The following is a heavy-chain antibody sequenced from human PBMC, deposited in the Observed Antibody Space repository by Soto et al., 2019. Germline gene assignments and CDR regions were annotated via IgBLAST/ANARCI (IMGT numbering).Heavy chain of an antibody. CDR1: GFTFSSYA. CDR3: AKGDIAYSFYYYYYYMDV. CDR2: ISGSGGST. Sequence: PGGSLRLSCAASGFTFSSYAMSWVRQAPGKGLEWVSAISGSGGSTYYADSVKGRFTISRDNSKNTLYLQMNSLRAEDTAVYYCAKGDIAYSFYYYYYYMDVWGKGTTVTVS. D-gene: IGHD2-2*01. J-gene: IGHJ6*03. V-gene: IGHV3-23*01.